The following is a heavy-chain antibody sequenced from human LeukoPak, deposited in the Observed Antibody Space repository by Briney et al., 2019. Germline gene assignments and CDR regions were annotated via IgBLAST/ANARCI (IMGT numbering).Heavy chain of an antibody. CDR2: ISAYNGNT. V-gene: IGHV1-18*01. CDR3: ARDKTALAPFDY. J-gene: IGHJ4*02. Sequence: GASVKVSCKASGGTFSSYAISWVRQAPGQGLEWMGWISAYNGNTNYAQKLQGRVTMTTDTSTSTAYMELRSLRSDDTAVYYCARDKTALAPFDYWGQGTLVTVSS. D-gene: IGHD2-21*02. CDR1: GGTFSSYA.